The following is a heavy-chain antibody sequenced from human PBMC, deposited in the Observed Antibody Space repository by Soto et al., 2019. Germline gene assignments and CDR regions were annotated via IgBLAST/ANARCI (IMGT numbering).Heavy chain of an antibody. Sequence: SETLSLTCTVSGGSISIGDYYLSWIRQPPGKGLEWIGYIYYSGSTFYNPSLKNRVTISLDTSKIQFSLKLSSVTAADTAVYYCVREGVDNWLDPWDQGTLLTIYS. J-gene: IGHJ5*02. V-gene: IGHV4-30-4*01. CDR3: VREGVDNWLDP. CDR1: GGSISIGDYY. CDR2: IYYSGST. D-gene: IGHD3-16*01.